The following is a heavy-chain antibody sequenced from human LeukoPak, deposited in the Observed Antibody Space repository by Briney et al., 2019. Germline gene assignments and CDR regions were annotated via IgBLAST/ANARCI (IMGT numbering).Heavy chain of an antibody. J-gene: IGHJ6*02. D-gene: IGHD4-17*01. CDR3: ARDPSVTTNYGMDV. CDR2: VSSSGSTI. CDR1: GFTFSDYY. V-gene: IGHV3-11*01. Sequence: GGSLRLSCAASGFTFSDYYMSWIRQAPGKGLEWVSYVSSSGSTIYYADSVKGRFTISRDNAKNSLYLQMNSLRAEDTAVYYCARDPSVTTNYGMDVWGQGTTVTVSS.